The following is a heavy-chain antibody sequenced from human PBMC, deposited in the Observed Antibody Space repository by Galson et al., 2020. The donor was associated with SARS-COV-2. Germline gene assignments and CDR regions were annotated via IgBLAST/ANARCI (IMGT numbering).Heavy chain of an antibody. J-gene: IGHJ4*02. Sequence: GGSLRLSCAASGFTFSRFGMHWVRQAPGKGLEWVAFIRYDASNKYYADSVKGRFTISRDNSKNTLHLQLNSLRLDDTAVYYCAKVARLLQQGFDSWGQGALVTVSS. D-gene: IGHD2-21*01. CDR2: IRYDASNK. CDR3: AKVARLLQQGFDS. V-gene: IGHV3-30*02. CDR1: GFTFSRFG.